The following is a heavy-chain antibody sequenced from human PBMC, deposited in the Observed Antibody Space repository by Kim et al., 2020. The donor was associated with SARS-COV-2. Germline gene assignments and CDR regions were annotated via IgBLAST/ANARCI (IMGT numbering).Heavy chain of an antibody. D-gene: IGHD4-17*01. V-gene: IGHV1-69*01. J-gene: IGHJ5*02. Sequence: YAQKFQGRVTITADESTSTAYMELSSLRSEDTAVYYCAVCSTVTTRWFDPWGQGTLVTVSS. CDR3: AVCSTVTTRWFDP.